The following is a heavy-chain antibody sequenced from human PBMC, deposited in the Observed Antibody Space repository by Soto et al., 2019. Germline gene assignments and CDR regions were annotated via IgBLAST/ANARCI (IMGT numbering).Heavy chain of an antibody. Sequence: QVHLVQSSAEVKKPGSSVKVSCKASGGTFTSIAFSWVRQAPGQGLEWMGGIIPVLGTPTYAQKFQARVTITADASTTTVHMELSSLRSDDTAVYYCASSAGLDHLLNYYGLNVWGQGTTVT. V-gene: IGHV1-69*01. CDR1: GGTFTSIA. CDR3: ASSAGLDHLLNYYGLNV. CDR2: IIPVLGTP. J-gene: IGHJ6*02. D-gene: IGHD6-13*01.